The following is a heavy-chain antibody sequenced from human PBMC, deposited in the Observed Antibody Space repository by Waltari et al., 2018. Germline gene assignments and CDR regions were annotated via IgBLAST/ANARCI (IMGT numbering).Heavy chain of an antibody. V-gene: IGHV1-2*02. D-gene: IGHD3-3*01. CDR2: INPNRGGT. Sequence: QVQLVQSGAEVKKPGASVKVSCKASGYTFTGYYMHWVRQAPGQGLEWMGWINPNRGGTNYAQKFQGRVTMTRDTSISTAYMELSRLRSDDTAVYYCARKRQDFGVPSFDYWGQGTLVTVSS. CDR3: ARKRQDFGVPSFDY. CDR1: GYTFTGYY. J-gene: IGHJ4*02.